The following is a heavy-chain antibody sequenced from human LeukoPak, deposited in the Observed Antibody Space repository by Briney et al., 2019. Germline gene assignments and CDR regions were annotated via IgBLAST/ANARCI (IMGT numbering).Heavy chain of an antibody. CDR1: GYTFTGYY. CDR2: INPNSGGT. J-gene: IGHJ4*02. V-gene: IGHV1-2*02. Sequence: ASVKVSCKTSGYTFTGYYIHWVRQAPGQGLEWMGWINPNSGGTNDAQNFQGRITMTKDTSISTAYMELSSLRSDDTAVYYCARGGRYFYDSRFGSWGQGTLVTVSS. CDR3: ARGGRYFYDSRFGS. D-gene: IGHD3-22*01.